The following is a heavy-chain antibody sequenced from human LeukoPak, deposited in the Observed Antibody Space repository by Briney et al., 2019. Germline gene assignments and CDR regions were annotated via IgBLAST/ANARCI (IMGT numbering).Heavy chain of an antibody. CDR3: AKWYCGGGTCYWPYY. CDR2: ISDRGGST. CDR1: GFTFSSYA. D-gene: IGHD2-15*01. Sequence: GGSLRLSCAASGFTFSSYAMSWVRQAPEKGLEWVSTISDRGGSTYYADSVKGRLTISRANSKNTLYLQMNSLRAEDTALYYCAKWYCGGGTCYWPYYWGQGTLVTVSS. J-gene: IGHJ4*02. V-gene: IGHV3-23*01.